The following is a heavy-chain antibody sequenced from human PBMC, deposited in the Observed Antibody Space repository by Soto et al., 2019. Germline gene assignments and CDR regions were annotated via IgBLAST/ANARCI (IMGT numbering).Heavy chain of an antibody. CDR1: GYTFTGYY. CDR3: ARASHYYDSSGYYGY. CDR2: INPNSGGT. V-gene: IGHV1-2*04. D-gene: IGHD3-22*01. Sequence: ASVKVSCKASGYTFTGYYMHWVRQAPGQGLEWMGWINPNSGGTNYAQKFQGWVTMTRDTSISTAYMELSRLRSDDTAVYYCARASHYYDSSGYYGYWGQGTLVTVSS. J-gene: IGHJ4*02.